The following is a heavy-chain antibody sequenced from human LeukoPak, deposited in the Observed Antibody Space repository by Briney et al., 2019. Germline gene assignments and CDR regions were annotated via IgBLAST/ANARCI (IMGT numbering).Heavy chain of an antibody. Sequence: SETLSLTCTVSGGSISSSSYYSGWIRQPPGKGLEWIGYIYYSGSTNYNPSLKSRVTISVDTSKNQFSLKLSSVTAADTAVYYCARDGTVGYDTDAFDIWGQGTMVTVSS. CDR3: ARDGTVGYDTDAFDI. CDR2: IYYSGST. V-gene: IGHV4-61*01. CDR1: GGSISSSSYY. D-gene: IGHD1-1*01. J-gene: IGHJ3*02.